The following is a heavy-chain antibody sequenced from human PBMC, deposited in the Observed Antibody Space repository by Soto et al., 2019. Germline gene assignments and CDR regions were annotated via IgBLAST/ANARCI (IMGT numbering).Heavy chain of an antibody. D-gene: IGHD1-7*01. CDR1: GYTLTELS. J-gene: IGHJ6*02. V-gene: IGHV1-24*01. Sequence: QVQLVQSGAEVKKPGASVKVSCKVSGYTLTELSMHWVRQAPGKGLAWMGGFDPEDGETIYAQKFQGRVTRTEDTSTDTAYMELSSLRSEDTAVYYCATALQLELRRYYFFGMDVWGQGTTVTVSS. CDR2: FDPEDGET. CDR3: ATALQLELRRYYFFGMDV.